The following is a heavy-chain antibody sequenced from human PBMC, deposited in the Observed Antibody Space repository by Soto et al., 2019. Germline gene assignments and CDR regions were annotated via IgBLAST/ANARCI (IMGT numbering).Heavy chain of an antibody. D-gene: IGHD3-10*01. CDR1: GFTFDDYA. V-gene: IGHV3-9*01. Sequence: EVQLVESGGGLVQPGRSLRLSCAASGFTFDDYAMHWVRQAPGKGLEWVSGISWNTYTIDYADSVKGRFTISRDNAKNSLYRQMNSLRAEDTALYYCAKDRVRGRFGESSFDVWGQGKMVTVSS. CDR2: ISWNTYTI. CDR3: AKDRVRGRFGESSFDV. J-gene: IGHJ3*01.